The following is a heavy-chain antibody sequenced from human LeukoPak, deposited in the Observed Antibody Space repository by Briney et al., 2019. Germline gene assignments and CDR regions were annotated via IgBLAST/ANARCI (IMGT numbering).Heavy chain of an antibody. V-gene: IGHV3-48*03. J-gene: IGHJ4*02. CDR2: ISSSGSTI. CDR3: ARPVAVLATELGY. Sequence: GGSLRLSCAASGFTFSSYEKNWVRQAPGKGLEWVSYISSSGSTIYYADTVKGRFTISRDNAKNSLYLQMNSLRAEDTAVYYCARPVAVLATELGYWGQGTLVTVSS. CDR1: GFTFSSYE. D-gene: IGHD2/OR15-2a*01.